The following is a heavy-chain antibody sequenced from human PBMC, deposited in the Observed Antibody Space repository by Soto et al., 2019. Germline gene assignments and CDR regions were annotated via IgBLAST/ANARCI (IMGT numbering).Heavy chain of an antibody. CDR1: GFTFTSYV. CDR3: AKDSNKYSSSLRGRYFDY. V-gene: IGHV3-23*01. CDR2: ISGGGSTA. J-gene: IGHJ4*02. Sequence: EVQLLESGGGLVQRGGSQRLSCAAPGFTFTSYVMSWVRQAPGKGLEWVAGISGGGSTAFYADSVKGRFTISRDNAKNTVVLQMDSLRAEDTAIYYCAKDSNKYSSSLRGRYFDYWGQGSLVTVSS. D-gene: IGHD3-22*01.